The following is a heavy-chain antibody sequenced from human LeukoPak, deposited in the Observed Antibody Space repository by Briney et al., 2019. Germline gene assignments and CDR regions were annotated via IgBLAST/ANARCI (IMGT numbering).Heavy chain of an antibody. Sequence: SWVRQAPGKGLEWVGFIRSKAYGGTTKYAASVKGRFTISRDDSKNIAYLQMNSLKIEDTAVYYCTPEDDCGSTSCYPFDHWGQGTLVTVSS. CDR2: IRSKAYGGTT. V-gene: IGHV3-49*02. CDR3: TPEDDCGSTSCYPFDH. J-gene: IGHJ4*02. D-gene: IGHD2-2*01.